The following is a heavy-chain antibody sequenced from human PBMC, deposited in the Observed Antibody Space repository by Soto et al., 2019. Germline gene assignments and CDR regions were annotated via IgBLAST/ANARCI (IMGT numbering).Heavy chain of an antibody. V-gene: IGHV3-33*01. D-gene: IGHD4-17*01. CDR3: AGEDYPLFAY. J-gene: IGHJ4*02. CDR1: GFTFGS. CDR2: IGTNK. Sequence: QVQLVESGGGVVQPGRSLRVSCAASGFTFGSMHWVRQAPGKGLEWVATIGTNKHYADSVKGRFTISRDNSKNTLYLQMNSLRAEDTAVYYCAGEDYPLFAYWGQGTLVTVSS.